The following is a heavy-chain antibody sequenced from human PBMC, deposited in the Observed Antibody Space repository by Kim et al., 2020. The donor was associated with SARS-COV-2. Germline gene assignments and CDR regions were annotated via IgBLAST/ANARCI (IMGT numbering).Heavy chain of an antibody. Sequence: SETLSLTCTVSGGSISSGSYYWSWIRQPAGKGLEWIGRIYTSGSTNYNPSLKSRVTISVDTSKNQFSLKLSSVTAADTAVYYCARDGYYSGYGYDYYFDYWGQGTLVTVSS. J-gene: IGHJ4*02. V-gene: IGHV4-61*02. CDR2: IYTSGST. D-gene: IGHD5-12*01. CDR1: GGSISSGSYY. CDR3: ARDGYYSGYGYDYYFDY.